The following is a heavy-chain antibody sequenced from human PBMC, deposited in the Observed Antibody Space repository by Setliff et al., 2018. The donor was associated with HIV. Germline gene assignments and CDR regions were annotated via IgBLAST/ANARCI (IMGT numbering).Heavy chain of an antibody. J-gene: IGHJ6*03. V-gene: IGHV1-8*02. CDR1: GYTFTSYD. CDR3: AGGAWYTSGWYSSRYMDV. D-gene: IGHD6-19*01. Sequence: ASVKVSCKASGYTFTSYDINWVRQATGQGLEWMGWMNPNSGNTGYAQKFQGRVTMTRNTSISTAYMELSSLRSEDTAVYYCAGGAWYTSGWYSSRYMDVWGKGTTVTVSS. CDR2: MNPNSGNT.